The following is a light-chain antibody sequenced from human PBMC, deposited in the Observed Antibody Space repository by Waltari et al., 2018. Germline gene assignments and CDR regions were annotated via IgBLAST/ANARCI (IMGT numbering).Light chain of an antibody. J-gene: IGLJ3*02. CDR2: EDT. V-gene: IGLV2-23*01. Sequence: QSALTQPASVSGSLGQSITLSCTGSRSHVAAYKLVSWYQQHPGKAPTLMISEDTKRPSGVSNRFSGSKSGNTASLTISGLQAEDEADYHCCSYAGDSTWVFGGGTVLTVL. CDR3: CSYAGDSTWV. CDR1: RSHVAAYKL.